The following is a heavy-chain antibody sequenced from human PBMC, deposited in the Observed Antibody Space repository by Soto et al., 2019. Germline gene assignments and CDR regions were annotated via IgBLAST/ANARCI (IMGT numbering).Heavy chain of an antibody. V-gene: IGHV4-4*07. CDR3: ARDLFGELLYHFDY. D-gene: IGHD3-10*01. CDR1: GGSISSYY. CDR2: IYTSGST. J-gene: IGHJ4*02. Sequence: PSETLSLTXTVSGGSISSYYWSWIRQPAGKGLEWIGRIYTSGSTNYNPSLKSRVTMSVDTSKNQFSLKLSSVTAADTAVYYCARDLFGELLYHFDYWGQGTLVTVSS.